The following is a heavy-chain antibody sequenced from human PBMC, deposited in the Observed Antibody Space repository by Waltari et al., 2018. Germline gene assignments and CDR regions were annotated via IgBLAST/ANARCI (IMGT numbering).Heavy chain of an antibody. V-gene: IGHV4-59*01. D-gene: IGHD3-22*01. CDR3: ARVGGNYYDSSGHFDY. CDR2: IYYSGST. Sequence: QVQLQESGPGLVKPSATLSLTCTVSGGSISSYYWSWIRQPPGKGLEWIGYIYYSGSTNYNPSLKSRVTISVDTSKNQFSLKLSSVTAADTAVYYCARVGGNYYDSSGHFDYWGQGTLVTVSS. CDR1: GGSISSYY. J-gene: IGHJ4*02.